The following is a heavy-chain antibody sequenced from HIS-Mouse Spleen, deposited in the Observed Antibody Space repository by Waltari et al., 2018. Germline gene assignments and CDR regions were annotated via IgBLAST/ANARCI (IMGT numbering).Heavy chain of an antibody. D-gene: IGHD6-13*01. CDR1: GGSISSSSYY. V-gene: IGHV4-39*07. Sequence: QLQLQESGPGLVKPSETLSLTGTVSGGSISSSSYYWGWIRQPPGEGLEWIGSIYYSGSTYYNPSLKSRVTISVDTSKNQFSLKLSSVTAADTAVYYCAREIPYSSSWYDWYFDLWGRGTLVTVSS. CDR2: IYYSGST. CDR3: AREIPYSSSWYDWYFDL. J-gene: IGHJ2*01.